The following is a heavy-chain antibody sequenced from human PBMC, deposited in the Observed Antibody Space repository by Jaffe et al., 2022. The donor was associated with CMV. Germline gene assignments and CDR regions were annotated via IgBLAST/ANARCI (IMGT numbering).Heavy chain of an antibody. CDR1: GFTFSSYA. J-gene: IGHJ4*02. CDR3: AKDQGVELWFGELFKPLDY. Sequence: EVQLLESGGGLVQPGGSLRLSCAASGFTFSSYAMSWVRQAPGKGLEWVSAISGSGGSTYYADSVKGRFTISRDNSKNTLYLQMNSLRAEDTAVYYCAKDQGVELWFGELFKPLDYWGQGTLVTVSS. V-gene: IGHV3-23*01. CDR2: ISGSGGST. D-gene: IGHD3-10*01.